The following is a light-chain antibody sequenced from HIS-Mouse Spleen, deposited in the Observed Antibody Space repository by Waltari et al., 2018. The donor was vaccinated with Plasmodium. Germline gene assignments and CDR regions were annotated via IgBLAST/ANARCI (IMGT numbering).Light chain of an antibody. CDR2: GAS. CDR1: QSVSSN. J-gene: IGKJ3*01. Sequence: DIVITQSPATLSVSPGERATLSCRASQSVSSNLAWYQQKPGQAPRLLIYGASTRATGIPARFSGSGSGTEFTLTISSLQSEDFAVYYCQQYNNWPFTFGPGTKVDIK. CDR3: QQYNNWPFT. V-gene: IGKV3-15*01.